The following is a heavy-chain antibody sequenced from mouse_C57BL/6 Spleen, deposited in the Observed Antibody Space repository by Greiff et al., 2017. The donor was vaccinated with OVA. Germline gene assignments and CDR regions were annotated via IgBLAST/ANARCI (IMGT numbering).Heavy chain of an antibody. D-gene: IGHD1-1*01. V-gene: IGHV1-61*01. CDR3: ARRDYGSYFDY. J-gene: IGHJ2*01. CDR1: GYTFTSYC. CDR2: IYPSDSET. Sequence: QVQLQQPGAELVRPGSSVKLSCKASGYTFTSYCMDWVKQRPGQGLEWIGNIYPSDSETHYNQKFKDKATLTVDKSSSTAYMQLSSLTSEDSAVYYCARRDYGSYFDYWGQGTTLTVSS.